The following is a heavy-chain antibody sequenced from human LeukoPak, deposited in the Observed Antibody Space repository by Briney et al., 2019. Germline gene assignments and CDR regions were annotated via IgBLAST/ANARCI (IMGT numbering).Heavy chain of an antibody. J-gene: IGHJ4*02. D-gene: IGHD5-18*01. Sequence: PGRSLRLSCAASGFTFSSYGMHWVRQAPGKGLEWVAVIWYDGSNKYYADSVKGRFTISRDNSKNTLYLQMNSLRAEDTAVYYCARDRQLGSPWPPTGFDCWGQGTLVTVSS. CDR3: ARDRQLGSPWPPTGFDC. CDR2: IWYDGSNK. V-gene: IGHV3-33*01. CDR1: GFTFSSYG.